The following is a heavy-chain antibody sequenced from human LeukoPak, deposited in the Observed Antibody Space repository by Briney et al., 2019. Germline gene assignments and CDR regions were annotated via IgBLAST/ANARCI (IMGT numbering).Heavy chain of an antibody. CDR3: AKGSGSSPPGY. V-gene: IGHV3-30*18. Sequence: GRSLRLSCAASGFTFSSYGMHWVRQAPGKGLEWVAVISYDGSNKYYADSVKGRFTISRDNSKNTLYLQMNSLRAEDTAVYYCAKGSGSSPPGYWDQGTLVTVSS. D-gene: IGHD6-13*01. CDR1: GFTFSSYG. CDR2: ISYDGSNK. J-gene: IGHJ4*02.